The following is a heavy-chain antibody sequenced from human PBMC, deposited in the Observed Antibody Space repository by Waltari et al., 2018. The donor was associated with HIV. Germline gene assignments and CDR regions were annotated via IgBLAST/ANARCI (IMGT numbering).Heavy chain of an antibody. CDR1: GFTFSSHP. V-gene: IGHV3-23*01. J-gene: IGHJ3*02. CDR3: AKTVVRDAFDI. Sequence: EVQLLESGGGSVQPGGSLRLSWSAAGFTFSSHPMSWGRQAPGKGLEWVSAISGSGGSTYYADSVKGRFTISRDNSKNTLYLQMNSLRAEDTAVYYCAKTVVRDAFDIWGQGTMVTVSS. CDR2: ISGSGGST. D-gene: IGHD2-21*01.